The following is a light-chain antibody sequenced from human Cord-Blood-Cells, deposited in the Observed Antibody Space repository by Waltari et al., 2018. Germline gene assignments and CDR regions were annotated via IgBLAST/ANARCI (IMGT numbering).Light chain of an antibody. CDR3: SSYAGSNNLV. Sequence: QSALTQPPSASGSPGPSVTISCTGTSSDVGGYNYVSWYQQHPGKAPKLMIYEVSNRPSGVPDRFSGSKSGNTASLTVSGLQAEDEADYYCSSYAGSNNLVFGGGTKLTVL. CDR2: EVS. V-gene: IGLV2-8*01. J-gene: IGLJ2*01. CDR1: SSDVGGYNY.